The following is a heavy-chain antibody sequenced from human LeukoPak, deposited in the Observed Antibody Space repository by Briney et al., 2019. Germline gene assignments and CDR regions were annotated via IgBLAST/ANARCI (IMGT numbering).Heavy chain of an antibody. J-gene: IGHJ4*02. Sequence: ASVKVSCKASGYTFIRYGISWVRQAPGQGLEWMGWISAYNGNTKNVQRVQDRVTMATDTSTSTAYVELRSLRSDDTAVYYCARDYSGTYFDSWGQGTLVTVSS. D-gene: IGHD1-26*01. CDR3: ARDYSGTYFDS. CDR2: ISAYNGNT. CDR1: GYTFIRYG. V-gene: IGHV1-18*01.